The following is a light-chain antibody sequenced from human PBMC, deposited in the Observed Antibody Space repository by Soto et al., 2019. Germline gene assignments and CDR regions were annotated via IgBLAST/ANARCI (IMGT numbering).Light chain of an antibody. CDR3: RSYTSSRPRV. V-gene: IGLV2-14*01. Sequence: QSVLTQPASVSGSPGQSITSSCTGTSSDVGGYNYVSLYQHHPGKAPNLMIYEVSNRPSGVSNRVSGSKSGNTASLTISGLKAEDGAAYYGRSYTSSRPRVLGGGTQLTV. CDR2: EVS. J-gene: IGLJ3*02. CDR1: SSDVGGYNY.